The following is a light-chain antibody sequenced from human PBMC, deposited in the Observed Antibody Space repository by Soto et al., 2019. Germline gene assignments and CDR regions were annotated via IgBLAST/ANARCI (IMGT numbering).Light chain of an antibody. J-gene: IGKJ4*01. Sequence: DIPMTQSPSSLSAFVGDRVTITCRASQGINNFLAWYQQRPGKVPKILIYAASTLHSGVPSRFSGSGSGTDFTLSISSLQPEDVATYYCQKYNSAPLTFGGGTKVEL. CDR1: QGINNF. V-gene: IGKV1-27*01. CDR2: AAS. CDR3: QKYNSAPLT.